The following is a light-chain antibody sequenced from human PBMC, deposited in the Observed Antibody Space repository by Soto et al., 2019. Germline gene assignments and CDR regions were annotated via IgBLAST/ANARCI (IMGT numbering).Light chain of an antibody. CDR3: QQSYSTPRT. Sequence: DIQMTQSPSSLSASVGDRVTITCRASQSISSYLNWYQQKPGKAPKLLIYAASSLQSGVPSRFSGSESGTDFTLTITSLQPEDFAAYYCQQSYSTPRTFGRGTKVDIK. CDR2: AAS. CDR1: QSISSY. J-gene: IGKJ1*01. V-gene: IGKV1-39*01.